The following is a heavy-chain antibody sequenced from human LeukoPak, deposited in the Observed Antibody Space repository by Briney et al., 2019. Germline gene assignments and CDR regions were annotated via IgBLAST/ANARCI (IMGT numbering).Heavy chain of an antibody. CDR2: IWYDGSNK. V-gene: IGHV3-33*01. Sequence: GGSLRLSRAASGFTFSSYGMHWVRQAPGKGLEWVAVIWYDGSNKYYADSVKGRFTISRDNSNNTLYLQMNSLRAEDTAVYYCARGFVVVVPAAMLDYYMDVWGKGTTVTVSS. CDR1: GFTFSSYG. D-gene: IGHD2-2*01. J-gene: IGHJ6*03. CDR3: ARGFVVVVPAAMLDYYMDV.